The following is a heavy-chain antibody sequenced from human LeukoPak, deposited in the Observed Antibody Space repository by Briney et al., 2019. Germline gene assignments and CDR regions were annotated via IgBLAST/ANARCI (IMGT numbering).Heavy chain of an antibody. CDR1: GVTFSGYW. D-gene: IGHD3-16*01. J-gene: IGHJ4*02. Sequence: GGSPTLSCAVAGVTFSGYWMSWVRQAPGKGLEWVANINQGGSDKYYVDAVRGRFTISTDNATTSLFLEMSSLRAAATAVYYCGRGGGTCGRFHYWGQGTLVTVSS. CDR2: INQGGSDK. CDR3: GRGGGTCGRFHY. V-gene: IGHV3-7*03.